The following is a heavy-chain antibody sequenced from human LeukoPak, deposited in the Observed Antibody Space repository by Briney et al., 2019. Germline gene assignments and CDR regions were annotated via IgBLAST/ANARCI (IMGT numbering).Heavy chain of an antibody. CDR1: GYTFTSYG. Sequence: ASVKVSCKASGYTFTSYGISWVRQAPGQGLEWIGWISAYNGNTNYAQKLQGRVTMTTDTSTSTAYMELRSLRSDDTAVYYCAREADYYDSSGYYYTDWGQGTLVTVSS. J-gene: IGHJ4*02. V-gene: IGHV1-18*01. CDR2: ISAYNGNT. CDR3: AREADYYDSSGYYYTD. D-gene: IGHD3-22*01.